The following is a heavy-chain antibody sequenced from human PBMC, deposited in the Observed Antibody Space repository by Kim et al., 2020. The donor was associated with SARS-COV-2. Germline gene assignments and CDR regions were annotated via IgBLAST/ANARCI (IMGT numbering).Heavy chain of an antibody. Sequence: ADSVKGRFTISRDNPENTLYVEMNSLRAEDTAIYYCAGEGSSPPHYYGMDVWGQGTVVTVSS. D-gene: IGHD6-19*01. CDR3: AGEGSSPPHYYGMDV. J-gene: IGHJ6*02. V-gene: IGHV3-30*01.